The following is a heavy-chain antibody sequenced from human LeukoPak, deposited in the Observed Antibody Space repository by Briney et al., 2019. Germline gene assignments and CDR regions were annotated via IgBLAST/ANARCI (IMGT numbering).Heavy chain of an antibody. V-gene: IGHV1-69*13. J-gene: IGHJ4*02. Sequence: SVKVSCKASGGTFSSYAISWVRQAPGQGLEWMGGIIPIFGTANYAQKFQGRVTITADESTSTAYMELSSLRSEDTAVYSCAREPRAAAGNFDYWGQGTLVTVSS. D-gene: IGHD6-13*01. CDR3: AREPRAAAGNFDY. CDR2: IIPIFGTA. CDR1: GGTFSSYA.